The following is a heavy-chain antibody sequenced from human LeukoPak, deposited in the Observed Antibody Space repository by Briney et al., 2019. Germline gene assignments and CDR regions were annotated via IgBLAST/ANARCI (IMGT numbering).Heavy chain of an antibody. J-gene: IGHJ4*02. Sequence: TGGSLRLSCAASGFTFSSYVMNWVRQAPGKGLEWVSTISGTGDTTHFADSVKGRFTISRDNSKNTLYLQMNSLRAEDTAVYYCAKDLLGWNGGVSDYWGQGTLVTVSS. D-gene: IGHD3-16*01. V-gene: IGHV3-23*01. CDR2: ISGTGDTT. CDR3: AKDLLGWNGGVSDY. CDR1: GFTFSSYV.